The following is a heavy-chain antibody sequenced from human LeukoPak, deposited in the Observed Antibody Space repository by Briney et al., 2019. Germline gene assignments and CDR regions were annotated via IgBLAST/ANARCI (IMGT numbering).Heavy chain of an antibody. J-gene: IGHJ4*02. D-gene: IGHD4-17*01. CDR1: GLTFSNYA. Sequence: GGFLRLSCAASGLTFSNYAMNWVRQASGKGLEWVSGITDSGRKTYYADYVKGRFSISRDNSKNTVYLQMSDLRAEDTAVYYCAKITKATTPNYWGQGTLVTVSS. CDR2: ITDSGRKT. V-gene: IGHV3-23*01. CDR3: AKITKATTPNY.